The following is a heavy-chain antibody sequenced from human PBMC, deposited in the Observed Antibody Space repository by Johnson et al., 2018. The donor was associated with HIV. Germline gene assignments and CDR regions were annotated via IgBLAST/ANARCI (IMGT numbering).Heavy chain of an antibody. Sequence: VLLVESGGGLVQPGGSLRLSCAASGFTFSSYWMSWVRQAPGNGLEWVANIKQDGSEKSSVDSLKGRFTISRDNAKNSLYLQMNSLRAEDTALYYCARENLGAFDIWGQGTMVTVSS. CDR2: IKQDGSEK. D-gene: IGHD1-14*01. V-gene: IGHV3-7*03. J-gene: IGHJ3*02. CDR1: GFTFSSYW. CDR3: ARENLGAFDI.